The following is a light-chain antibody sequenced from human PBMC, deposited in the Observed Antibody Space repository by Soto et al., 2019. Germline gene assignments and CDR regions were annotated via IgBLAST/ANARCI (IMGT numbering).Light chain of an antibody. CDR1: QDISSS. CDR2: GAS. Sequence: AIQLTQSPSSLSASVGDRVTITCRASQDISSSLAWYQQKAGKAPKLLIYGASILQSGVPSGFSGSGFGTDFTLTISSLRAEDFAICFCQQTKSYPSTFGGGTRVEI. V-gene: IGKV1-13*02. CDR3: QQTKSYPST. J-gene: IGKJ4*01.